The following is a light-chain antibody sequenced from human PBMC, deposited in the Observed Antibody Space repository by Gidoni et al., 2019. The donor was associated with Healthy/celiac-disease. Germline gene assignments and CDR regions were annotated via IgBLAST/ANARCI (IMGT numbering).Light chain of an antibody. V-gene: IGKV3-11*01. CDR3: QQRSNWLPDT. Sequence: EIVLTQSPATLSLSPGESATLSCRASQSVRSYLAWYQQKPGQAPRLLIYDASNRATGIPARFSGSGSGTDFTLTISSLEPEDFAVYYCQQRSNWLPDTFGQGTKLEIK. J-gene: IGKJ2*01. CDR1: QSVRSY. CDR2: DAS.